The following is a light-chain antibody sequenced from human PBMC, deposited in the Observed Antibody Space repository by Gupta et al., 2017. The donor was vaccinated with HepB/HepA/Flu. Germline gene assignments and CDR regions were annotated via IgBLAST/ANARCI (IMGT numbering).Light chain of an antibody. CDR2: WAS. CDR1: QRVLYSSNNKNY. J-gene: IGKJ4*01. CDR3: QKYYNTPLT. V-gene: IGKV4-1*01. Sequence: DIVMTQSPDSLAVSLGERATINCKSSQRVLYSSNNKNYLAWYQQKPGQPPKLLIYWASTRESGVPDRFSGSGSGTDFTLTISSLQAEDVAVYYCQKYYNTPLTFGGGTKVEIK.